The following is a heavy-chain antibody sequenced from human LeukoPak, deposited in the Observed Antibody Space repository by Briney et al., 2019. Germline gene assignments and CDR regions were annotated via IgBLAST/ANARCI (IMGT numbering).Heavy chain of an antibody. Sequence: SETLSLTCTVSGGSISRSSYYWGWIRQPPGKGLEWIGSIYYSGSSYYSPSLKSRVTISVDTSKNQFSLKLSSVTAADTAVYYCARPYSSGWYPFQHWGQGTLVTVSS. CDR1: GGSISRSSYY. V-gene: IGHV4-39*01. J-gene: IGHJ1*01. CDR2: IYYSGSS. CDR3: ARPYSSGWYPFQH. D-gene: IGHD6-19*01.